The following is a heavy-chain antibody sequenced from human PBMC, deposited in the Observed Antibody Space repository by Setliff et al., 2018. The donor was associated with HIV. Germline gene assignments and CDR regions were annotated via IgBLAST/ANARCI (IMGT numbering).Heavy chain of an antibody. D-gene: IGHD6-19*01. CDR2: IYPADSDA. CDR3: ARNGGSGWYVADY. CDR1: GYDFTKFW. J-gene: IGHJ4*02. Sequence: PGESLKISCQGFGYDFTKFWVGWVRQQPGKGLEWVGIIYPADSDARYSPSFQGQVTISADKSVSTVYLHWGSLKASDTAMYYCARNGGSGWYVADYWGQGTLVTVSS. V-gene: IGHV5-51*01.